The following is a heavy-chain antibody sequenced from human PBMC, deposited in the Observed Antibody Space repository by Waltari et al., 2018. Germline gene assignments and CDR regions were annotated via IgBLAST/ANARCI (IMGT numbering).Heavy chain of an antibody. J-gene: IGHJ4*02. CDR3: AGAGGASGVPAYYY. V-gene: IGHV3-53*02. Sequence: EVQLVETGGGLIQPGGSLRLSCAASGFTVSSNYMSWVRQAPGKGLEWVSVIYSGGSTYYADSVKGRFTISRDNSKNTLYLQMNSLRAEDTAVYYCAGAGGASGVPAYYYWGQGTLVTVSS. D-gene: IGHD2-2*01. CDR2: IYSGGST. CDR1: GFTVSSNY.